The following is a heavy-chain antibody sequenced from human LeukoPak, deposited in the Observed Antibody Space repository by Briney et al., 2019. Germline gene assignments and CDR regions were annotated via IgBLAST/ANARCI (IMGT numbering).Heavy chain of an antibody. CDR2: IIPIFGTA. D-gene: IGHD3-22*01. V-gene: IGHV1-69*05. Sequence: GASVKVSCKASGGTFSSYAISWVRQAPGQGLEWMGRIIPIFGTANYAQKFQGRVTITTDGSTSTAYMELSRLRSEDTAVYYCAREADYYDSSGYYFPFDYWGQGTLVTVSS. J-gene: IGHJ4*02. CDR1: GGTFSSYA. CDR3: AREADYYDSSGYYFPFDY.